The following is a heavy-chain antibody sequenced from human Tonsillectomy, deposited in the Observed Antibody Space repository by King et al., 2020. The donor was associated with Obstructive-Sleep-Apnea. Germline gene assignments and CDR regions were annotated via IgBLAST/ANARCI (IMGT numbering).Heavy chain of an antibody. CDR1: GFSITNFA. J-gene: IGHJ4*02. D-gene: IGHD3-22*01. Sequence: VQLVESGGGLVQPGGSLRISCAASGFSITNFAMYWVRQAPGKGLEWVATISGSGDNTDYADSVRGRFTTSRDNSKNTLYLQMNSLSGEDTALYYCAKRGSRRPVIYFDYWGQGVLVTVSS. CDR2: ISGSGDNT. CDR3: AKRGSRRPVIYFDY. V-gene: IGHV3-23*04.